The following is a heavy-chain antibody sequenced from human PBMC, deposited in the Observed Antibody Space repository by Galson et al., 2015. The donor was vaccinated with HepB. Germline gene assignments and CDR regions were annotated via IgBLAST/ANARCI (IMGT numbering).Heavy chain of an antibody. CDR3: ARSCSSTNCYAPDY. CDR2: SNSDGSGT. Sequence: SLRLSCAASGFTFGDYAMSWVRQAPGKGLEWVSRSNSDGSGTSYADSVKGRFTISRDNAKNTLYLQMNSLTAEDTAVYYCARSCSSTNCYAPDYWGQGTLVTVSS. J-gene: IGHJ4*02. V-gene: IGHV3-74*01. CDR1: GFTFGDYA. D-gene: IGHD2-2*01.